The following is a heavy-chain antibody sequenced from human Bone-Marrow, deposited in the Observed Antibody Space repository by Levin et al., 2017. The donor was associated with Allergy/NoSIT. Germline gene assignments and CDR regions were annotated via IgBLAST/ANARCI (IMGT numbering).Heavy chain of an antibody. V-gene: IGHV3-30*04. CDR1: GFTFSSYA. CDR3: ARGGRGAYYYGPTLLSPDY. D-gene: IGHD3-10*01. CDR2: ISYDGSNK. J-gene: IGHJ4*02. Sequence: SCAASGFTFSSYAMHWVRQAPGKGLEWVAVISYDGSNKYYADSVKGRFTISRDNSKNTLYLQMNSLRAEDTAVYYCARGGRGAYYYGPTLLSPDYWGQGTLVTVSS.